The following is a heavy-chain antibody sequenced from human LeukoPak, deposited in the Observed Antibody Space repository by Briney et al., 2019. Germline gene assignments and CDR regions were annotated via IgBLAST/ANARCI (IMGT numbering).Heavy chain of an antibody. CDR3: AKGEIYSSSWYASY. D-gene: IGHD6-13*01. J-gene: IGHJ4*02. V-gene: IGHV3-23*01. Sequence: PGGSLRLSCAASGFTFSSYAMSWVRQAPGKGLEWVSAISGSGGSTYYADSVKGRFTISRDNSKNTLYLQMNSLRAEDTAVYYCAKGEIYSSSWYASYWGQGTLVTVSS. CDR2: ISGSGGST. CDR1: GFTFSSYA.